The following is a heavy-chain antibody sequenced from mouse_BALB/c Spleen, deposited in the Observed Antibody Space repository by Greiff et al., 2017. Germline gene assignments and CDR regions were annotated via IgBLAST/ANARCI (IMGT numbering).Heavy chain of an antibody. CDR1: GFTFSSYG. V-gene: IGHV5-6-3*01. Sequence: EVMLVESGGGLVQPGGSLKLSCAASGFTFSSYGMFWVRQTPDKRLELVATINSNGGSTYYPDSVKGRFTISRDNAKNTLYLQMSSLKSEDTAMYYCARDRGAMDYWGQGTSVTVSS. J-gene: IGHJ4*01. CDR3: ARDRGAMDY. CDR2: INSNGGST.